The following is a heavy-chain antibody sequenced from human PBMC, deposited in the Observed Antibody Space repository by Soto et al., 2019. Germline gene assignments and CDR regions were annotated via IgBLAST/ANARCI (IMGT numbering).Heavy chain of an antibody. CDR2: IYYSGST. V-gene: IGHV4-59*01. CDR3: ARISDTTMVIVDWYFDL. Sequence: SQTLSLTCTVSGGTSSNYYWSRIRQPPGKGLEWIGYIYYSGSTNYNPSLKSRVTIAIDTSKNQFSLRLSSVTAADTAVYYCARISDTTMVIVDWYFDLWGRGTLVTVSS. CDR1: GGTSSNYY. J-gene: IGHJ2*01. D-gene: IGHD5-18*01.